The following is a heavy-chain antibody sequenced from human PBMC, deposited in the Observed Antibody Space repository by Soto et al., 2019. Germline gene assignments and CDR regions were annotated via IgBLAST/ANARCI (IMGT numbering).Heavy chain of an antibody. V-gene: IGHV2-5*01. CDR2: IYWYDDK. Sequence: QITLKESGPTLVKPTQTLTLTCTFSGFSLSTSGVGVGWIRQPPGKALEWLALIYWYDDKRYSPSLKSRLTTXQXTIXNQVVLTMTNIDPVDTATYYCAPRRLLWFGGAFDYWGQGTLVTVSS. D-gene: IGHD3-10*01. J-gene: IGHJ4*02. CDR1: GFSLSTSGVG. CDR3: APRRLLWFGGAFDY.